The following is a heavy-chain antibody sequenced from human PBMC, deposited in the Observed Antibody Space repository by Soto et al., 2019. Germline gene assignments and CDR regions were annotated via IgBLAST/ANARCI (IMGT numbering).Heavy chain of an antibody. CDR1: GGSISSSSYY. CDR3: ARHLGMATMFYYYYYGMDV. J-gene: IGHJ6*02. D-gene: IGHD5-12*01. Sequence: QLQLQESGPGLVKPSETLSLTCTVSGGSISSSSYYWGWIRQPPGKGLEWIGSIYYSGSTYYNPSLKSRVTISVDTSKNQFSLKLSSVTAADTAVYYCARHLGMATMFYYYYYGMDVWGQGTTVTVSS. CDR2: IYYSGST. V-gene: IGHV4-39*01.